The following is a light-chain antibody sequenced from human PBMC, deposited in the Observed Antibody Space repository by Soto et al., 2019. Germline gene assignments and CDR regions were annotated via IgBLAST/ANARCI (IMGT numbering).Light chain of an antibody. CDR2: GAS. Sequence: EIVMTQSPATLSVSPGERPTLPCRASQSVSSNLPGNHQNPAQPPRLLTYGASTRATGIQARFSGSGSGTECTLTISSLQSEDFAVYYCQQYNNWPFTFGPGTKVDIK. J-gene: IGKJ3*01. V-gene: IGKV3-15*01. CDR3: QQYNNWPFT. CDR1: QSVSSN.